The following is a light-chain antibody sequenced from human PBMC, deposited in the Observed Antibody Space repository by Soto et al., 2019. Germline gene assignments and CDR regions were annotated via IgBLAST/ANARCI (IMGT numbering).Light chain of an antibody. CDR2: AAS. V-gene: IGKV1D-12*01. Sequence: DIQMTQSPSSVSASVGDRVTITCRASQGIRSWLAWYRQKPGKAPKLLIFAASSLQSGVPSRFSGSGSGTEFTLTINNLQPEDFATYYCQQSDTFPATFGGGTKV. CDR1: QGIRSW. J-gene: IGKJ4*01. CDR3: QQSDTFPAT.